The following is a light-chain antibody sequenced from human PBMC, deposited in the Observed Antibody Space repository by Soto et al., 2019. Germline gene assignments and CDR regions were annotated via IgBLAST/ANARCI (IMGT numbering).Light chain of an antibody. Sequence: QSALTQPPSASGTPGQRVTISCSGSSSNIGINAVNWYQQLPGTAPKLLMYDNNQRPSGVPDRVSGSKSGTSASLAISGLQSDDEADYYCASWDDSLNGLLFGTGTKVTVL. CDR2: DNN. V-gene: IGLV1-44*01. CDR1: SSNIGINA. J-gene: IGLJ1*01. CDR3: ASWDDSLNGLL.